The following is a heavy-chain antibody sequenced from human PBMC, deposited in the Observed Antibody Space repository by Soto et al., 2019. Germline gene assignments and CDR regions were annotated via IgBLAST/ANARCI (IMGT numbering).Heavy chain of an antibody. J-gene: IGHJ5*02. CDR2: IKEDGSED. Sequence: EVQLVESGGGLVQPGGSLRLSCAASGFTFSNYWMSWVRQAPGKGLEWVAIIKEDGSEDYYVDSVKGRFTISRDNAKNSLYLQMNRLRAEDTDVYYCASATRSHYDFSWGQGTLVTVSS. V-gene: IGHV3-7*01. D-gene: IGHD3-3*01. CDR3: ASATRSHYDFS. CDR1: GFTFSNYW.